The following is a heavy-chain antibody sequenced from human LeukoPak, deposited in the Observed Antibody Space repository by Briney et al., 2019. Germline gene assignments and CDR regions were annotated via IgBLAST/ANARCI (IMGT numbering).Heavy chain of an antibody. CDR2: IRQDGSQK. CDR3: VRAPRVDSGYHYYFDY. V-gene: IGHV3-7*04. Sequence: GGSLTLSCAASGFTLGDYCMSWVRQAPGKGLEWVAKIRQDGSQKAYVDSVKGRFIISRDNAENSLYLQMNSLRAEDTAVYYCVRAPRVDSGYHYYFDYWAQGTVVSVSS. D-gene: IGHD3-22*01. CDR1: GFTLGDYC. J-gene: IGHJ4*02.